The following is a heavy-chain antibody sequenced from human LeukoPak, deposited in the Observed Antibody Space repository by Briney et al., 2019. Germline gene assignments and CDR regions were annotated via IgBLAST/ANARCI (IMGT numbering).Heavy chain of an antibody. CDR3: AKDDYYDTSGYRD. D-gene: IGHD3-22*01. CDR2: INSDGSST. J-gene: IGHJ4*02. Sequence: GGSLRLSCAASGFTFISYLMHWVRQAPGKGLWWVSRINSDGSSTSYADSVTGRFTISRDNSKNTLYLQMNSLRAEDTAVYYCAKDDYYDTSGYRDWGQGTLVTVSS. CDR1: GFTFISYL. V-gene: IGHV3-74*01.